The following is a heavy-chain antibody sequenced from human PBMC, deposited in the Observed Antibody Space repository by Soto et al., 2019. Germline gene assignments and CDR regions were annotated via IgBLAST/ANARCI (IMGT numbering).Heavy chain of an antibody. D-gene: IGHD2-8*01. CDR2: IKSKTDGGTT. Sequence: PGGSLRLSCAASGFTFSNAWMNWVRQAPGKGLEWVGRIKSKTDGGTTDYAAPVKGRFTISRDDSKNTLYLQMNSLKTEDTAVYYCTTDVMVLWAPPVDAFDIWGQGTMVTVSS. J-gene: IGHJ3*02. CDR3: TTDVMVLWAPPVDAFDI. V-gene: IGHV3-15*07. CDR1: GFTFSNAW.